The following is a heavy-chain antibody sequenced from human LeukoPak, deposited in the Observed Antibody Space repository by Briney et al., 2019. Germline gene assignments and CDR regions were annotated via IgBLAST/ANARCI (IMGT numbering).Heavy chain of an antibody. CDR2: IYYTGKT. CDR3: ARVFDS. CDR1: GGSVSTSDHY. Sequence: SETLSLTCTVSGGSVSTSDHYWGWVRQPPGKGPEWIGDIYYTGKTNYNPSLKSRVSISIDTSKNQFSLKLTSVTAADTAVYYCARVFDSWGQGTLVTVSS. J-gene: IGHJ4*02. V-gene: IGHV4-39*07.